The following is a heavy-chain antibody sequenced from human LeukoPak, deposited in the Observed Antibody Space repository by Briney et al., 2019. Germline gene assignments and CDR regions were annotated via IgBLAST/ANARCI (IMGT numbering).Heavy chain of an antibody. Sequence: SETLSLTCTVSGGSINSYYWSWIRQPAGKGLEWIGRIYTSGSTNYNPSLKSRVTISVDTSKNQFSLKLSSVTAADTAVYYCARSYYDSSGYHAFDIWGQGTMVTVSS. D-gene: IGHD3-22*01. CDR2: IYTSGST. CDR3: ARSYYDSSGYHAFDI. CDR1: GGSINSYY. J-gene: IGHJ3*02. V-gene: IGHV4-4*07.